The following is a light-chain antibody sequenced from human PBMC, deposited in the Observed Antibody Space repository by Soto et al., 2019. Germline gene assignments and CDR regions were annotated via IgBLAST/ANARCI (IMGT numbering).Light chain of an antibody. CDR3: CSYVGTDTYS. V-gene: IGLV2-11*01. Sequence: QSALTQPRSVAGSPRQSVSISCTGSSSGVGGYNYVSWYQQHPGKAPELMIYDVTKRPSGVPDRFSGSKSGNTASLTISGLQAEDEADYYCCSYVGTDTYSFGTGTKVTVL. CDR1: SSGVGGYNY. CDR2: DVT. J-gene: IGLJ1*01.